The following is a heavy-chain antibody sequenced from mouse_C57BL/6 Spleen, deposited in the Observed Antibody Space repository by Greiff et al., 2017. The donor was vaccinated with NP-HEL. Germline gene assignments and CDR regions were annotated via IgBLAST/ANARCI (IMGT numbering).Heavy chain of an antibody. J-gene: IGHJ1*03. Sequence: VQLQQPGAELVMPGASVKLSCKASGYTFTSYWMHWVKQRPGQGLEWIGEIDPSDSHTNYNQKFKGKSTLTVDKSSSTAYMQLSSLTSEDSAVYYCARNPLITTVVAPDFDVWGTGTTVTVSS. V-gene: IGHV1-69*01. CDR2: IDPSDSHT. CDR1: GYTFTSYW. CDR3: ARNPLITTVVAPDFDV. D-gene: IGHD1-1*01.